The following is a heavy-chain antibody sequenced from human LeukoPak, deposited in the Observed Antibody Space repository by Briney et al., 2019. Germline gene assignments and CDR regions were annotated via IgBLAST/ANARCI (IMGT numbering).Heavy chain of an antibody. Sequence: GGSLRLSCAASGFTFSSYAMSWVRQAPGKGLEWVSVIYAGGTTFYADSVKGRFTISRDNSKNTLYLQMNSLRADDTAVYYCAREVRGDYFDLWGQGTLVTVSS. J-gene: IGHJ4*02. CDR3: AREVRGDYFDL. CDR1: GFTFSSYA. CDR2: IYAGGTT. V-gene: IGHV3-53*01. D-gene: IGHD3-16*01.